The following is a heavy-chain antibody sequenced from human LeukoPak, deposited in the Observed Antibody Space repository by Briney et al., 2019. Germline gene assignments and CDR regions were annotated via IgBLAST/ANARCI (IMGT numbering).Heavy chain of an antibody. CDR2: ISAKSGDT. CDR1: GYTFTSYG. Sequence: ASVKVSCKASGYTFTSYGVSWLRQAPGQGLVWMAWISAKSGDTIYAQTLQDRVTVTTDTATGTAYMELRSLRSDDTAVYYCARDSSGWFFFDYWGQGTLVTVSS. D-gene: IGHD6-19*01. J-gene: IGHJ4*02. V-gene: IGHV1-18*01. CDR3: ARDSSGWFFFDY.